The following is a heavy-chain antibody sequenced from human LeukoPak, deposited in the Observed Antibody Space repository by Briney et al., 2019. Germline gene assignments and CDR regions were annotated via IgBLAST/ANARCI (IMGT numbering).Heavy chain of an antibody. J-gene: IGHJ4*02. CDR1: GGSISTFY. D-gene: IGHD2-8*01. CDR2: IYTGGTT. CDR3: AGEPVLRNSHTNYFDY. V-gene: IGHV4-4*07. Sequence: TSETLSLTCSVSGGSISTFYWSWIRQPAGKGLEWIGRIYTGGTTNYNPSFKSRVTISLDKSKNQFSLKLRSVTAADTAVYYCAGEPVLRNSHTNYFDYWDQGTLVTVSS.